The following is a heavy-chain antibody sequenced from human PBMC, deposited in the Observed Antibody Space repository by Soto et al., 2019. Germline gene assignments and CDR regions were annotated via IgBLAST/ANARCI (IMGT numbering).Heavy chain of an antibody. J-gene: IGHJ4*02. V-gene: IGHV3-23*01. Sequence: EVQLLESGGGLVQPGGSLRLSCVGSGFFFSSYTMTWVRQAPGKGLEWVSSFSTTSENTYYADSVRGRFTISRDNSKNTLVLQMNSLAAEERAMYYCAKARDQQWVRLPFDYWGQGILVIVSS. CDR3: AKARDQQWVRLPFDY. D-gene: IGHD6-19*01. CDR1: GFFFSSYT. CDR2: FSTTSENT.